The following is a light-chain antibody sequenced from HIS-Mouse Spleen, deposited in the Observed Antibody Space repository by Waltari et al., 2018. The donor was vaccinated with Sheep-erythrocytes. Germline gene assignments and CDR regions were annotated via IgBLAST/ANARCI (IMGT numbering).Light chain of an antibody. V-gene: IGKV3-11*01. CDR2: DAT. CDR3: QQRSNWPPT. J-gene: IGKJ1*01. CDR1: QSVSSY. Sequence: EIVLTPSPATLSLSPGERATLSCRASQSVSSYLAWYQQKPGQAPRLLIYDATNRATGIPARCSGSGSGTDFTITISSLEPEDFAVYYCQQRSNWPPTFGQGTKVEIK.